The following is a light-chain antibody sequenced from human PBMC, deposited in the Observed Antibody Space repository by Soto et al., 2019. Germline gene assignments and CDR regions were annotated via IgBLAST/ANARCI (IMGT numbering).Light chain of an antibody. CDR1: SSDVGEYDY. CDR3: CSYAGSPYV. CDR2: DVS. V-gene: IGLV2-11*01. Sequence: QSVPTQPRSVSGSPGQSVTISCTGTSSDVGEYDYVSWYQQHPGKAPKLMIFDVSERPSGVPDRFSGSKTGNTASLTISGLQAEDEADYYCCSYAGSPYVFGTGTKLPVL. J-gene: IGLJ1*01.